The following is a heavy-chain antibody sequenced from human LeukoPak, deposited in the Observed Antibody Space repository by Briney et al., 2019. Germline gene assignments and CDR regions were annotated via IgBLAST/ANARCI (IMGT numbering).Heavy chain of an antibody. CDR1: GFTFSSYD. J-gene: IGHJ4*02. Sequence: PGGSLRLSCAASGFTFSSYDMTWVRQAPGRGLEWVAVISYDGSHKKYADSVKGRFTISRVNSQKTLYLQMNSLRAEDTAVYYCAKDKYSPFDYWGQGTLVTVSS. D-gene: IGHD5-18*01. CDR2: ISYDGSHK. CDR3: AKDKYSPFDY. V-gene: IGHV3-30*18.